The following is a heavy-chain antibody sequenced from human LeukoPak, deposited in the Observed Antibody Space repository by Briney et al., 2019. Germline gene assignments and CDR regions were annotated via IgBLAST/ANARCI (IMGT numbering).Heavy chain of an antibody. CDR3: AKGHYYDSSGYYLA. J-gene: IGHJ4*02. D-gene: IGHD3-22*01. V-gene: IGHV3-9*01. Sequence: GGSLRLSCAASGFTFDDYAMHWVRQAPGKGLEWVSGISWNSGRIDYAESVKGRFTISRDNAKNSLYLQMNSLRADDTAFYYCAKGHYYDSSGYYLAWGQGTLVTVSS. CDR2: ISWNSGRI. CDR1: GFTFDDYA.